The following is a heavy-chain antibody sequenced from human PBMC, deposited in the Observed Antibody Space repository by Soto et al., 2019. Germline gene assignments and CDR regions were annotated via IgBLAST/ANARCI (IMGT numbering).Heavy chain of an antibody. V-gene: IGHV3-30-3*01. J-gene: IGHJ6*02. CDR3: ATDTYGLDV. CDR2: ISYGGNKK. Sequence: QVQLVESGGGVVQPGRSLRLSCAASGFTFSNFAMHWVCQAPGKGLEWVSGISYGGNKKYYADSVMGRFTISRDNSKNTLYLQMDSLRADDTAVYYCATDTYGLDVWGQGTTVTVSS. CDR1: GFTFSNFA.